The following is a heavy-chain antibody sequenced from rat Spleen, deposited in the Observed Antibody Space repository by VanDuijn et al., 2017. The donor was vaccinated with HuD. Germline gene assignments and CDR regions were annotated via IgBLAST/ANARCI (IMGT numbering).Heavy chain of an antibody. Sequence: EVQLVESGGGLVQPGRSLKLPCAASGFTFSSFPMAWVRQAPKKGLEWVSSISTSCGSTYYRDSVKGRFTFSRDNSKSTLYLQMDSLRSEDTATYYCTTETYYGYNYHHYWGQGVMVTVSS. V-gene: IGHV5-46*01. CDR3: TTETYYGYNYHHY. J-gene: IGHJ2*01. CDR1: GFTFSSFP. CDR2: ISTSCGST. D-gene: IGHD1-9*01.